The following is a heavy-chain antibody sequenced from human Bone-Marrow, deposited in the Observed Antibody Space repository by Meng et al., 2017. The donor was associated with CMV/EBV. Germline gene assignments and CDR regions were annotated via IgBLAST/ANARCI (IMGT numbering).Heavy chain of an antibody. CDR3: AREQLLGFGELLIPYYYDSSGYRSLGLDD. D-gene: IGHD3-22*01. CDR2: ISYDGSNK. Sequence: GGSLRLSCAASGFTFSSYAMHWVRQAPGKGLEWVAVISYDGSNKYYADSVKGRFTISRDNSKNTLYLQMNSLRAEDTAVYYCAREQLLGFGELLIPYYYDSSGYRSLGLDDWGQGTLVTVSS. J-gene: IGHJ4*02. CDR1: GFTFSSYA. V-gene: IGHV3-30*04.